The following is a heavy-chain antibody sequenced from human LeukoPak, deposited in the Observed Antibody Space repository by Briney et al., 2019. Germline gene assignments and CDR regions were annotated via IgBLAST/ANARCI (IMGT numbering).Heavy chain of an antibody. D-gene: IGHD3-10*01. J-gene: IGHJ6*02. CDR2: IKQDGSEK. Sequence: GGSLRLSCAASGFTFSSYWMSWVRQAPGKGLEWGANIKQDGSEKYYADSVKGRFTISRDNAKNSLYLQMNSLRAEDTAVYYCARSSPSTMVRGVIIRNYYYYGMDVWGQGTTVTVSS. V-gene: IGHV3-7*01. CDR1: GFTFSSYW. CDR3: ARSSPSTMVRGVIIRNYYYYGMDV.